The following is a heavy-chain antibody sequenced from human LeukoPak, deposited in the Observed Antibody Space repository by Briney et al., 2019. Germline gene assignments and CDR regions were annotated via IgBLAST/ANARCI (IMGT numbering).Heavy chain of an antibody. D-gene: IGHD3-16*01. CDR1: GFTFSSYS. V-gene: IGHV3-21*01. CDR2: ISSSSSYI. CDR3: ARVSRVSLRAFDI. Sequence: PGGSLRLSCAASGFTFSSYSMNWVRQAPGKGLEWVSSISSSSSYIYYADSVKGRFTISRDNAKNSLYLQMNSLRAEDTAVYYCARVSRVSLRAFDIWGQGTMVTVSS. J-gene: IGHJ3*02.